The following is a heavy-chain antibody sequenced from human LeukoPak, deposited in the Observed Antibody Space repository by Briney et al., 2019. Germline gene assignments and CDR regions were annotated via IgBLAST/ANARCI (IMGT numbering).Heavy chain of an antibody. CDR2: ISAYNGNT. D-gene: IGHD2-15*01. CDR3: ARATYGEGGFDY. J-gene: IGHJ4*02. CDR1: GYTFTSYG. Sequence: ASVKVSCKASGYTFTSYGISWVRQAPGQGLEWMGWISAYNGNTNYALKLQGRVTMTTDTSTSTAYMELRSLRSDDTAMYYCARATYGEGGFDYWGQGTLVTVSS. V-gene: IGHV1-18*04.